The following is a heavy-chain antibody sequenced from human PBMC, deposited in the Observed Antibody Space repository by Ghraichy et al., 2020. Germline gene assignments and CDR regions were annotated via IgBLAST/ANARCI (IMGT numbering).Heavy chain of an antibody. V-gene: IGHV4-30-2*01. J-gene: IGHJ6*02. CDR2: IYHSGSA. CDR3: AVLASNGVDV. Sequence: SLNISCTVSGGSVTSDPYSWTWVRQPSGKGLEWIGYIYHSGSAFLNPSLKSRVAISVDRSENQFSLKLTSVSAADTAVYYCAVLASNGVDVWGQGTKVTASS. CDR1: GGSVTSDPYS. D-gene: IGHD3-3*01.